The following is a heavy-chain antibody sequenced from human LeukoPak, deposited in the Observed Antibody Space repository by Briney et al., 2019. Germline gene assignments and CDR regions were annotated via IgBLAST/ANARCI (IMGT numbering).Heavy chain of an antibody. CDR2: NHYTGST. D-gene: IGHD3-10*01. CDR3: ARGRSGGDWFDS. CDR1: GGSISTYY. Sequence: SETLSLTCTVFGGSISTYYWTWIRQPPGMGLEWIGYNHYTGSTNHNPSLKSRVTMSVDTSKNQFSLKLSSVTAADTAVYYCARGRSGGDWFDSWGQGTLVTVSS. V-gene: IGHV4-59*01. J-gene: IGHJ5*01.